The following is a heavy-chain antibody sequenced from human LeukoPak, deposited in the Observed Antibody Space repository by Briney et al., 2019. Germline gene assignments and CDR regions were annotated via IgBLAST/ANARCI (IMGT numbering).Heavy chain of an antibody. Sequence: PGGSLRLSCTASGFTFSTYSLNWVRRAPGKGLEWVSFISSTSSHIYYADSVKGRLTISRDNAKNSLYLQMSSLRAEDTAVYYCARGERGSSYGALDHWGQGALVTVSS. CDR2: ISSTSSHI. CDR1: GFTFSTYS. J-gene: IGHJ4*02. D-gene: IGHD5-18*01. CDR3: ARGERGSSYGALDH. V-gene: IGHV3-21*01.